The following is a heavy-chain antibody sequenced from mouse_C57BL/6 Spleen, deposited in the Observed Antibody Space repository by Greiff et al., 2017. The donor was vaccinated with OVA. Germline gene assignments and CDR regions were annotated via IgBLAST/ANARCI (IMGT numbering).Heavy chain of an antibody. J-gene: IGHJ2*01. CDR1: GYAFSSYW. V-gene: IGHV1-80*01. CDR2: IYPGDGDT. CDR3: ARKERAVVAFDY. Sequence: VQLQQSGAELVKPGASVKISCKASGYAFSSYWMNWVKQRPGKGLEWIGQIYPGDGDTNYNGKFKGKATLTADKSSSTAYMQRSSLTSEDSAVYFCARKERAVVAFDYWGQGTTLTVSS. D-gene: IGHD1-1*01.